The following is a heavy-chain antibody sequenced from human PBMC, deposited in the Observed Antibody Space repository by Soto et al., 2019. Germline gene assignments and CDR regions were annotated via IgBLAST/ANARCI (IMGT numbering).Heavy chain of an antibody. CDR1: GFTFDDYA. V-gene: IGHV3-9*01. J-gene: IGHJ3*02. Sequence: EVQLVESGGGLVQPGRSLRLSCAASGFTFDDYAMHWVRQAPGKGLEWVSGISWNSGSIGYADSVKGRFTISRDNAKNSLYLQMNSLRAEDTALYYCAKDLYGSGSYYSDAFDIWGQGTMVTVSS. CDR2: ISWNSGSI. D-gene: IGHD3-10*01. CDR3: AKDLYGSGSYYSDAFDI.